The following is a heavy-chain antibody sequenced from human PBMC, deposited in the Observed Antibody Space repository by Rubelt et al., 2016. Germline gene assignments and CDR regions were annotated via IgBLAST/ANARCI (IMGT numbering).Heavy chain of an antibody. CDR2: INPNSGGT. CDR1: GYTFTGYY. D-gene: IGHD6-19*01. Sequence: QVQLVQSGAEVKKPGASVKVSCKASGYTFTGYYMHWVRQAPGQGLEWVGRINPNSGGTNYARKFQGRVTMTRDTSMTTDYMELSRLRSDDTAVFYCARESSSGWYIDYWGQGTLVTVSS. CDR3: ARESSSGWYIDY. V-gene: IGHV1-2*06. J-gene: IGHJ4*02.